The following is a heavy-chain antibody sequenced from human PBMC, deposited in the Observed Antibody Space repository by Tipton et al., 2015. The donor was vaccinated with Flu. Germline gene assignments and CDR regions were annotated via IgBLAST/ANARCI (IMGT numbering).Heavy chain of an antibody. CDR2: MNPNSGNT. Sequence: QMQLVQSGAEVKKPGASVKVSCKASGYTFISYDINWVRQATGQGLEWMGWMNPNSGNTGYAQKFQGRVTMTRNTSISTAYMELTSLGSEDTAVYYCAGGYYYDSSGYPKLVDYWGQGTLVTVSS. CDR1: GYTFISYD. CDR3: AGGYYYDSSGYPKLVDY. J-gene: IGHJ4*02. V-gene: IGHV1-8*01. D-gene: IGHD3-22*01.